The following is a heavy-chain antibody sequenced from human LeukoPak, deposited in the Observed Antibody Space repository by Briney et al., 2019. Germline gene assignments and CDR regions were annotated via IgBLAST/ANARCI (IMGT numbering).Heavy chain of an antibody. V-gene: IGHV1-2*02. J-gene: IGHJ4*02. D-gene: IGHD3-16*02. CDR1: GYTFTGYY. CDR2: INPNSGGT. Sequence: ASVKVSCKASGYTFTGYYMHWVRQAPGQGLEWMGWINPNSGGTNYAQKFQGRVTMTRDTSISTAYMELSRLRSDDTAVYYCARGAAPQLYSTLPPYYFDYWGQGTLVTVSS. CDR3: ARGAAPQLYSTLPPYYFDY.